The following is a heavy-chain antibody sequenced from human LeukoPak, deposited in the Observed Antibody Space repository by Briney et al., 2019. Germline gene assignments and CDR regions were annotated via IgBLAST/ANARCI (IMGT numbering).Heavy chain of an antibody. CDR2: INPSGGST. CDR3: ARGYYYDSSGYQHYYYYYCMDV. J-gene: IGHJ6*03. CDR1: GYTFTSYY. D-gene: IGHD3-22*01. V-gene: IGHV1-46*01. Sequence: ASVKVSCKASGYTFTSYYMHWVRQAPGQGLEWMGIINPSGGSTSYAQKFQGRVTITADESTSTAYMELSSLRSEDTAVYYCARGYYYDSSGYQHYYYYYCMDVWGKGTTVTVSS.